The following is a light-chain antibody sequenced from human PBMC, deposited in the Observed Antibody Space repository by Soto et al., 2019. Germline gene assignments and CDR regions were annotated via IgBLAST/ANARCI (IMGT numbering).Light chain of an antibody. Sequence: QSVLTQPPSVSAAPGQKVTISCSGSSSNIGNNYVSWYQQLPGTAPKLLIYDNNKRPSGTPDRFSGSKSGTSATLGITGLQTGDEADYYCGTWDSSLSVYVFGTGTKLTVL. CDR3: GTWDSSLSVYV. J-gene: IGLJ1*01. CDR2: DNN. CDR1: SSNIGNNY. V-gene: IGLV1-51*01.